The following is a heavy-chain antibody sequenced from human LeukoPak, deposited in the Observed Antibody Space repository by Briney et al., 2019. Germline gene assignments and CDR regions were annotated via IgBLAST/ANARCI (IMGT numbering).Heavy chain of an antibody. J-gene: IGHJ4*02. V-gene: IGHV3-43*02. CDR2: ISGDGGRT. Sequence: GGSLRLSCVGSGFTFDDYAMHWVRQGPGKGLEWVSLISGDGGRTYYEDSVKGRFTISRDNSKNSLYLEMNSLRTEDTALYYCAKDILSGFYETFDYWGQGTLVTVSS. CDR3: AKDILSGFYETFDY. D-gene: IGHD6-19*01. CDR1: GFTFDDYA.